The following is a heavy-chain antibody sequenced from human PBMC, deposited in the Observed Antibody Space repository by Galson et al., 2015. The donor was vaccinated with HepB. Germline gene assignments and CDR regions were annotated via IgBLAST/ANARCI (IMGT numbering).Heavy chain of an antibody. CDR1: GYTFTSYG. V-gene: IGHV1-18*01. D-gene: IGHD2-2*01. CDR3: ARVYCSSTSCYVGIWFDP. J-gene: IGHJ5*02. CDR2: ISAYNGNT. Sequence: SVKVSCKASGYTFTSYGISWVRQAPGQGLEWMGWISAYNGNTNYAQKLQGRVTMTTDTSTSTAYMELRSLRSDDTAVYYCARVYCSSTSCYVGIWFDPWGQGTLVTVSS.